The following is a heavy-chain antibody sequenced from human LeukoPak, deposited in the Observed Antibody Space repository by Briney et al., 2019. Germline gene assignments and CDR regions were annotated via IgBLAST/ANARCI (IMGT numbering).Heavy chain of an antibody. CDR2: LASDGSNK. J-gene: IGHJ5*02. CDR3: ARGPGRSDGILDFSITPSKAGVS. V-gene: IGHV3-30*04. Sequence: GGSLRLSCAASGFTFNNHPLHWVRQAPGKGLEWVAVLASDGSNKYYADSVKGRFTISRDTSKNTLYLQMNSLRPEDTAVYYCARGPGRSDGILDFSITPSKAGVSWGQGTLVTVSS. CDR1: GFTFNNHP. D-gene: IGHD5-24*01.